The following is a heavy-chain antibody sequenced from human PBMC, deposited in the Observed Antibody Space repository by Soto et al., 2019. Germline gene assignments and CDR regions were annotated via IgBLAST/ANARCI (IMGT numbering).Heavy chain of an antibody. V-gene: IGHV1-18*04. Sequence: QVQLVQSGAEVKQPGASVKVSCKTSGYLFNSYGLSWVRQAPGQGLEWMGWISGYSAQTTYEQKFQDRVFMTIDTSTNTAYMELRSLRFDDTAVYYCARDETYSSYYFDYWGEGTLVTVSS. CDR2: ISGYSAQT. CDR1: GYLFNSYG. D-gene: IGHD4-4*01. CDR3: ARDETYSSYYFDY. J-gene: IGHJ4*02.